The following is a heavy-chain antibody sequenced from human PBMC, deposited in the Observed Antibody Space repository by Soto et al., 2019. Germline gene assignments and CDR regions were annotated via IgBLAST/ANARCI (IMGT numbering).Heavy chain of an antibody. J-gene: IGHJ6*02. D-gene: IGHD2-15*01. Sequence: SETLSLTCTVSGDSIRSYYWSWIRQPPGKGLEWIGYISYTGSTHYNPSLKSRVTISADTSKNQFSLKLSSVTTADTALYYCAREGVAAPYYYYGMDVWGQGATVTVSS. V-gene: IGHV4-59*01. CDR2: ISYTGST. CDR1: GDSIRSYY. CDR3: AREGVAAPYYYYGMDV.